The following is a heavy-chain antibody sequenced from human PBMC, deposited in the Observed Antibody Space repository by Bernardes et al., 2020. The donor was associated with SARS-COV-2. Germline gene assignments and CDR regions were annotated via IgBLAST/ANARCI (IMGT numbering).Heavy chain of an antibody. V-gene: IGHV3-23*01. CDR2: ISGSGGST. D-gene: IGHD2-8*01. CDR3: AKPPSGFSGVDDAFDI. J-gene: IGHJ3*02. CDR1: GFTFSSYA. Sequence: GGSLRLSCAASGFTFSSYAMSWVRQAPGKGLEWVSAISGSGGSTYYADSVKGRFTISRDNSKNTLYLQMNSLRAEDTAVYYCAKPPSGFSGVDDAFDIWGQGTMVTVSS.